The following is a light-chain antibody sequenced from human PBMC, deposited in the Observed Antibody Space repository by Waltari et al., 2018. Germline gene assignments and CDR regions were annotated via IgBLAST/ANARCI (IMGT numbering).Light chain of an antibody. CDR1: SSSMGSNY. CDR2: RNN. Sequence: QSVLTQPPSTSGTPGQRVTISCSGLSSSMGSNYVYWYQQLPGTAPNLLIYRNNQRPSGVPDRFSGSKSGTSASLAISGLRSEDEADYYCAAWDDNLSGYVFGTGAKVTVL. V-gene: IGLV1-47*01. J-gene: IGLJ1*01. CDR3: AAWDDNLSGYV.